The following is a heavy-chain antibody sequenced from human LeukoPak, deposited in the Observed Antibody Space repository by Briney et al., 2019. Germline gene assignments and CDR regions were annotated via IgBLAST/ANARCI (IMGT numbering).Heavy chain of an antibody. J-gene: IGHJ3*02. CDR2: ISGSGDTT. V-gene: IGHV3-23*01. CDR3: AKRASSAFDI. CDR1: GFTFTSYA. Sequence: GGSLRLSCAASGFTFTSYAMSWVRQAPGKGLEWVSVISGSGDTTYYADSVKGRFTISRDNSKNTLYLQMSSLRAEDTAVYYCAKRASSAFDIWGQGTVVIVPS.